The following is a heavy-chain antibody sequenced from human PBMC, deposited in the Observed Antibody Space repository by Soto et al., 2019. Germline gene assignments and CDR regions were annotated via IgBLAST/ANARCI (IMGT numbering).Heavy chain of an antibody. CDR2: INPSGGST. V-gene: IGHV1-46*01. D-gene: IGHD6-6*01. Sequence: GASVKVSCTASGYTFTSYYMQWVRQAPGQGLEWMGIINPSGGSTSYAQKFQGRVTMTRDTSTSTVYMELSSLRSEDTAVYYCARGIYSSSSGLYRHNWFDPWGQGTLVTVSS. CDR1: GYTFTSYY. CDR3: ARGIYSSSSGLYRHNWFDP. J-gene: IGHJ5*02.